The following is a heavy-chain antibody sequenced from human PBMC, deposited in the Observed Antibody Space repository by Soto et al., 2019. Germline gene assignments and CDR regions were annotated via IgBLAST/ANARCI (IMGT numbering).Heavy chain of an antibody. CDR1: GGSISSGDYS. Sequence: PSETLSLTCTVSGGSISSGDYSWSCWSWIRQHPGKGLEWIGYIYNSGSTDYNPSLKSRVIISVDTSKNQFSLKLSSVTAADTAMYYCARATGGWGVVTLPSFDYWGQGILVTVSS. J-gene: IGHJ4*02. CDR2: IYNSGST. D-gene: IGHD2-21*02. V-gene: IGHV4-31*03. CDR3: ARATGGWGVVTLPSFDY.